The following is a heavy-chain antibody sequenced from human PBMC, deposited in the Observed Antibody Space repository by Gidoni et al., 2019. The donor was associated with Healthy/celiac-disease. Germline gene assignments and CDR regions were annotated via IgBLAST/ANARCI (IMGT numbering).Heavy chain of an antibody. D-gene: IGHD3-22*01. J-gene: IGHJ4*02. CDR3: AREYYDSSGYYIPGFDY. CDR1: GYTFTSYA. V-gene: IGHV1-3*01. CDR2: INAGNGNT. Sequence: QVQLVQSGAAAKKPGASVKVSCKASGYTFTSYAMHWVRQAPGQRLEWMGWINAGNGNTKYSQKFQGRVTITRDTSASTAYMELSSLRSEDTAVYYCAREYYDSSGYYIPGFDYWGQGTLVTVSS.